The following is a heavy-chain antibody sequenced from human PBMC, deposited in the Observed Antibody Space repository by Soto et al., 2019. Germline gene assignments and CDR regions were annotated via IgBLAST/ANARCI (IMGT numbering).Heavy chain of an antibody. CDR3: VRGDNWNDEASDY. Sequence: GGSLRLSCAASGFMFSNHGMHWVRQAPGKGLEWVAVIWSDGKNKYNEDYVKGRLTISRDNSKITVYLQMNSLRAEDTAVYYCVRGDNWNDEASDYWGQGTLVTVSS. V-gene: IGHV3-33*01. D-gene: IGHD1-1*01. J-gene: IGHJ4*02. CDR1: GFMFSNHG. CDR2: IWSDGKNK.